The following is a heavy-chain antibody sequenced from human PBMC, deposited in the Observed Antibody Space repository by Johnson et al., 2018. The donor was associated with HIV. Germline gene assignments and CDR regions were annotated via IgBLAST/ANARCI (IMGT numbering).Heavy chain of an antibody. V-gene: IGHV3-33*08. Sequence: QMQVVESGGGLIQPGGSLRLSCAASGFTFSSNYMSWVRQAPGKGLEWVAVIWCGGMTKYCEDYVKGRITSSRDSSKNTLYLQMNSLIAEDTAVYYCARGLWLTPDVFDVWGQGTMVTVSS. CDR1: GFTFSSNY. D-gene: IGHD6-19*01. J-gene: IGHJ3*01. CDR2: IWCGGMTK. CDR3: ARGLWLTPDVFDV.